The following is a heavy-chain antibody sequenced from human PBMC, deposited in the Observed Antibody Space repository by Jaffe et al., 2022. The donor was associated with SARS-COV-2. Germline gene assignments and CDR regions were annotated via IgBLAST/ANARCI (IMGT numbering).Heavy chain of an antibody. V-gene: IGHV3-23*01. D-gene: IGHD1-7*01. CDR3: ATIPAWTYPGYFDY. CDR1: GFTFSSYA. CDR2: ISGGSGTT. J-gene: IGHJ4*02. Sequence: EVHLLESGGDLVQPGGSLRLSCAASGFTFSSYAMSWVRQAPGKGLEWVSGISGGSGTTYYADSVKGRFTISRDNAKNTLYLQMSSLRAEDTAVYYCATIPAWTYPGYFDYWGQGTPVTVSS.